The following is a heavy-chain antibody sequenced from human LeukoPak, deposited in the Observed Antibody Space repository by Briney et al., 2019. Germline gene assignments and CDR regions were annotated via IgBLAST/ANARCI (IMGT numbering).Heavy chain of an antibody. Sequence: PSETLSLTCTVSGGSISSGNYYWSWIRQPPGKDVEWIGNIYCSGTTYYNPSLKSRVTISVDTSKNQFSLKLSSVTAADTAVYYCARYGDYAFDYWGQGTTVTVSS. CDR2: IYCSGTT. V-gene: IGHV4-30-4*01. CDR1: GGSISSGNYY. J-gene: IGHJ4*02. D-gene: IGHD4-17*01. CDR3: ARYGDYAFDY.